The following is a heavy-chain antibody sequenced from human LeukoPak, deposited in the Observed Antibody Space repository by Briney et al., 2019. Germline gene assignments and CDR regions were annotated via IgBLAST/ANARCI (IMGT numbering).Heavy chain of an antibody. Sequence: KPSETLSLTCIVSGGSISGSSYYWGWIRQPPGKGLEWIGSIYYSGSTYYNPSLKSRVTISVDTSKNQFSLKLSSVTAADTAVYYCARQSGNYYYYYMDVWGKGTTVTISS. CDR1: GGSISGSSYY. J-gene: IGHJ6*03. CDR2: IYYSGST. V-gene: IGHV4-39*01. CDR3: ARQSGNYYYYYMDV. D-gene: IGHD6-13*01.